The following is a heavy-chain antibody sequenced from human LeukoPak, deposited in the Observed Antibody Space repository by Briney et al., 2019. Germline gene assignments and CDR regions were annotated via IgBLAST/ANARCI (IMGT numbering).Heavy chain of an antibody. Sequence: GGSLRLSCAASGLTFSSSAFSWVRQAPGKGLEWVSAINGYVTYYADSVKGRFTISRDNSENTVYLQMDSLRAEDTAVYYCAKEVPQTNGYSGGSYGFDPWGQGTLVTVSS. CDR2: INGYVT. CDR1: GLTFSSSA. CDR3: AKEVPQTNGYSGGSYGFDP. J-gene: IGHJ5*02. D-gene: IGHD2-8*01. V-gene: IGHV3-23*01.